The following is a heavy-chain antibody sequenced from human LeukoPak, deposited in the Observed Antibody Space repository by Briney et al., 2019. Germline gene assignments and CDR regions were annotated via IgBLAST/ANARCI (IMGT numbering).Heavy chain of an antibody. Sequence: GGSLRLSCAASGVTLNYFWMHWVRQVPGKGLVWVSGINNDGTATYYADSVEGRFTISRDNAKNTVYLQMNGLRAEDTTVYYCATVSEYWGQGTLVTVSS. CDR3: ATVSEY. CDR2: INNDGTAT. CDR1: GVTLNYFW. J-gene: IGHJ4*02. V-gene: IGHV3-74*01.